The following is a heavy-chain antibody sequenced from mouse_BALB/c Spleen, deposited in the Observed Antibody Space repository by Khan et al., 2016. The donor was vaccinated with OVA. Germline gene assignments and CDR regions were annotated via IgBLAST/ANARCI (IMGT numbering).Heavy chain of an antibody. J-gene: IGHJ3*01. CDR1: GFTFSDYY. Sequence: EVELVESGGGLVQPGGSLKLSCATSGFTFSDYYMYWVRQTPEKRLEWVAYISYGAGSTYYLDTVKGRFTISRDNAKNTLYLQMSHLKSEDTAMYYCARHDYDEIAYWGQGTLVTVSA. V-gene: IGHV5-12*02. CDR2: ISYGAGST. CDR3: ARHDYDEIAY. D-gene: IGHD2-4*01.